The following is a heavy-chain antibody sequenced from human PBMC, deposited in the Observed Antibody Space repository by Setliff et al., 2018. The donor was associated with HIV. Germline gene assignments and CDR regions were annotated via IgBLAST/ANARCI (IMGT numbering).Heavy chain of an antibody. CDR3: ARGGRGLPFDY. V-gene: IGHV4-59*11. CDR2: IYYSGST. D-gene: IGHD1-26*01. Sequence: PSETLSLTCTVSGGSISSHYWSWIRQPPGKGLEWIGYIYYSGSTNYNPSLKSRVTISVDTSKNQFSLKLSSVTAADTAVYYCARGGRGLPFDYWGQGTLVTVSS. CDR1: GGSISSHY. J-gene: IGHJ4*02.